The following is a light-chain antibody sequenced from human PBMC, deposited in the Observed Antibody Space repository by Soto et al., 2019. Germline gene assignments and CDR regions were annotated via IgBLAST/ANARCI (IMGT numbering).Light chain of an antibody. CDR2: AAS. CDR3: QQSDTALSIT. V-gene: IGKV1-39*01. Sequence: DIQMTQSPSSLSASVGDRVTITCRASESINRHLNWYPQQPGKAPKLLIYAASSLQNGVPSRFWGGGSGTDFTLIITALQPEDFATYYCQQSDTALSITFGPGTRLAIK. J-gene: IGKJ5*01. CDR1: ESINRH.